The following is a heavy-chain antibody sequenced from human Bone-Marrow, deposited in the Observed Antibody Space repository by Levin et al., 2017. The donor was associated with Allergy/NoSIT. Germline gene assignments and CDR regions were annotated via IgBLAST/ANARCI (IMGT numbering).Heavy chain of an antibody. CDR1: GFTFSDYA. J-gene: IGHJ4*02. D-gene: IGHD5-12*01. CDR2: ISYDGGHK. V-gene: IGHV3-30*04. Sequence: LSLTCAASGFTFSDYAVHWVRQAPGKGLEWVTIISYDGGHKYYADSVKGRFTISRDNSKKMVSLQMNSLGPDDTAVYHCAVFAGFSGYDAWAWAGNSAGFDSWGQGTPVTVSS. CDR3: AVFAGFSGYDAWAWAGNSAGFDS.